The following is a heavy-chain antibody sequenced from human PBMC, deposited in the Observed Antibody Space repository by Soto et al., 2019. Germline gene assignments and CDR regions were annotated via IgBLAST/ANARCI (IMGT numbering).Heavy chain of an antibody. J-gene: IGHJ4*02. Sequence: QVQLQQWGAGLLKPSETLSLTCAVYGGSFSTDYWSWIRQPPGKGLEWIGEINPSGGTNYNPSLKSRVTISVAPSTNQFSLKLSSVTAADTDVYYCASVLATRASRDCDYWGQGTLVTVSS. V-gene: IGHV4-34*01. D-gene: IGHD6-6*01. CDR3: ASVLATRASRDCDY. CDR2: INPSGGT. CDR1: GGSFSTDY.